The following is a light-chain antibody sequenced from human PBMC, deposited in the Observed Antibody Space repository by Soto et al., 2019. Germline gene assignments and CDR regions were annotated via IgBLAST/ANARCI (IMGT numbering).Light chain of an antibody. J-gene: IGLJ1*01. CDR1: SSDVGGYNY. V-gene: IGLV2-14*01. CDR3: SSYTSSSTPYV. Sequence: QSALTQPASVSGSPGQSITISCTGTSSDVGGYNYVSWYQQHPGKAPKLMIYDVSNRPSGVSNRFSGSKSGNTASLIISGLQAEDEADYYCSSYTSSSTPYVFGIGTKVTVL. CDR2: DVS.